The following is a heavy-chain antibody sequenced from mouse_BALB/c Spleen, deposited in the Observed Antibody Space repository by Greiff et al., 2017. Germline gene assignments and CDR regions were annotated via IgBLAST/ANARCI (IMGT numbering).Heavy chain of an antibody. CDR2: ISSGGGST. Sequence: EVKVVESGGGLVKPGGSLKLSCAASGFAFSSYDMSWVRQTPEKRLEWVAYISSGGGSTYYPDTVKGRFTISRDNAKNTLYLQMSSLKSEDTAMYYCARRDYYGSSYVKFAYWGQGTLVTVSA. D-gene: IGHD1-1*01. CDR1: GFAFSSYD. CDR3: ARRDYYGSSYVKFAY. J-gene: IGHJ3*01. V-gene: IGHV5-12-1*01.